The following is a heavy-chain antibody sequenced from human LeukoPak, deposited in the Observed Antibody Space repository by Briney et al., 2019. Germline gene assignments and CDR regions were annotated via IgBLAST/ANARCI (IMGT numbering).Heavy chain of an antibody. CDR1: GGSFSGYY. CDR3: ARAPPVTAAKGSFDY. V-gene: IGHV4-34*01. CDR2: INHSGST. D-gene: IGHD2-2*01. Sequence: SETLSLTCAVYGGSFSGYYWSWIRQPPGKGLEWIGEINHSGSTNYNPSLKSRVTISVDTSKNQFSLKLSSVTAADTAVYYCARAPPVTAAKGSFDYWGQGTLVTVSS. J-gene: IGHJ4*02.